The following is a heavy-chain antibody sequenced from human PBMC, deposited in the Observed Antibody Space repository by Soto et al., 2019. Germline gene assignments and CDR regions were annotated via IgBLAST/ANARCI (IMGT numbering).Heavy chain of an antibody. D-gene: IGHD3-10*01. Sequence: GGSLRLSCAASGFTFSSYTMHWVRQAPGKGLEDVSAISTYGGRAYYADSVKGRFTISRDDSKNTLYLRMSSLRAEDTAVYYYVKDAVELVDGSGYGMDVWGQGTTVTVSS. V-gene: IGHV3-64D*06. CDR1: GFTFSSYT. J-gene: IGHJ6*02. CDR3: VKDAVELVDGSGYGMDV. CDR2: ISTYGGRA.